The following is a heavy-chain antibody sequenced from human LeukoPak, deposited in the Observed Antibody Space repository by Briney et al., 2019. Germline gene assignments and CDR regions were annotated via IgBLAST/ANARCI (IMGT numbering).Heavy chain of an antibody. D-gene: IGHD3-22*01. CDR1: GFTFDDYG. CDR3: ARRRYYYDSSGYSYYFDY. J-gene: IGHJ4*01. V-gene: IGHV3-20*04. Sequence: GGSLRLSCAASGFTFDDYGMSWVRQAPGKGLEWVSGINWNGGSTGYVDSVKGRFTISRDNAKNSLYLQMHSLRAEDSAFYYCARRRYYYDSSGYSYYFDYWGQGTLVTVSS. CDR2: INWNGGST.